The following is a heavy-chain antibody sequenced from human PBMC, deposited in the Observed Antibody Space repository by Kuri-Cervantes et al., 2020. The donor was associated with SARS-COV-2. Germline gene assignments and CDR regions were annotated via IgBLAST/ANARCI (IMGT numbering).Heavy chain of an antibody. V-gene: IGHV1-69*13. CDR3: ASPGIAAANYYYYGMDV. D-gene: IGHD6-13*01. J-gene: IGHJ6*02. CDR2: IIPIFGTA. Sequence: SVKVSCKASGGTFSSYAISWVRQAPGQGLEWMGGIIPIFGTANYAQKFQGRVTITADESTSTAYMVLSSLRSEDTAVYYCASPGIAAANYYYYGMDVWGQATTATVSS. CDR1: GGTFSSYA.